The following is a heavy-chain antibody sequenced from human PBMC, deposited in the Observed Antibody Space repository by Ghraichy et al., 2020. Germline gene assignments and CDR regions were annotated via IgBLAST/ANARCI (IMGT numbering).Heavy chain of an antibody. V-gene: IGHV3-23*01. CDR3: AKSPFDF. Sequence: GGSLRLSCGASGFNFSVYAMTWVRQAPGKGLEWVSTISAIAGRTFYADAVKGRFTISRLNAENTVYLQMSNLRDEDMAIYYCAKSPFDFWGQGTMIIVSS. CDR1: GFNFSVYA. CDR2: ISAIAGRT. J-gene: IGHJ3*01.